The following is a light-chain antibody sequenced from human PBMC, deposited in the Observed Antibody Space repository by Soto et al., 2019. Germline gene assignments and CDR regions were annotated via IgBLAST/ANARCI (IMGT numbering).Light chain of an antibody. CDR1: QSVSNN. CDR3: HQYNNWPPWT. J-gene: IGKJ1*01. Sequence: ILMTQSPATLSVSPGERATLSCRASQSVSNNVAWYQQKPGQAPRLLIYDASTRATGIPARFSGSGSGTEFTLTTSCLQSDDFAVYYCHQYNNWPPWTFGQGTKVEIK. V-gene: IGKV3-15*01. CDR2: DAS.